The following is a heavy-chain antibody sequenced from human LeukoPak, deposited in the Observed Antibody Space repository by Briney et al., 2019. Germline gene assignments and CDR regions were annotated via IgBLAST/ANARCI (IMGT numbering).Heavy chain of an antibody. D-gene: IGHD1-26*01. CDR1: GYTFTGYY. V-gene: IGHV1-2*02. Sequence: ASVKVSCKASGYTFTGYYMHWVRQAPGQGLEWMGWINPNSGGTNYAQKFQGRVTMTRDTSISTAYMELSRLRSDDTAVYYCARGHIVGATIIAYWGQGTLVTVSS. J-gene: IGHJ4*02. CDR3: ARGHIVGATIIAY. CDR2: INPNSGGT.